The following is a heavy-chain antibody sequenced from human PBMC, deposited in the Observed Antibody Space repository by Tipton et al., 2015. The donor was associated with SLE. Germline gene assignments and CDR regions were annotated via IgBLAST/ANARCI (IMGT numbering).Heavy chain of an antibody. CDR3: ARVVKVLQWFGESTGETAFDY. CDR2: ISSSSSYI. Sequence: GSLRLSCAASGFTFSSYAMSWVRQAPGKGLEWFSSISSSSSYIYYADSVKGRFTVSRDNAKNSLYLQMKSLRAEDTAVYYCARVVKVLQWFGESTGETAFDYWGHGTLVAVSS. CDR1: GFTFSSYA. V-gene: IGHV3-21*06. D-gene: IGHD3-10*01. J-gene: IGHJ4*01.